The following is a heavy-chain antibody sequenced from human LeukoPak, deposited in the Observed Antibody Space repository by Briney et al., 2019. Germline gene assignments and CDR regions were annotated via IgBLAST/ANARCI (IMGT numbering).Heavy chain of an antibody. CDR1: TFTFSNYW. D-gene: IGHD6-13*01. J-gene: IGHJ4*02. CDR3: ARVPATGTAFDD. CDR2: INIDGRSI. V-gene: IGHV3-74*01. Sequence: GGSLRLSCAASTFTFSNYWMHWVRQAPGKGLVWVSRINIDGRSISYADSVKGRFTISRDNAKNTLYLQMSSLGAEDTAVYYCARVPATGTAFDDWGQGTLVTVSS.